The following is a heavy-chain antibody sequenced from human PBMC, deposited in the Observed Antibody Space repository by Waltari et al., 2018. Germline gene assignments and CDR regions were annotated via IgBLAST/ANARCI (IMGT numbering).Heavy chain of an antibody. J-gene: IGHJ1*01. CDR3: ATLHTGTEYFQH. CDR1: GGSISSYY. V-gene: IGHV4-59*01. CDR2: IYYSGST. D-gene: IGHD5-18*01. Sequence: QVQLQESGAGLVKPSETLSLPCTVSGGSISSYYWSWIRQPPGKGLEWIGYIYYSGSTNYNPSLKSRVTISVDTSKNQFSLKRSSVTAADTAVYYCATLHTGTEYFQHWGQGTLVTVSS.